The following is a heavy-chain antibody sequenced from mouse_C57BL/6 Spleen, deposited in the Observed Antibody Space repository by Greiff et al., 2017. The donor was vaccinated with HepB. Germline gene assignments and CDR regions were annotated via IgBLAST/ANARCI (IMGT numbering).Heavy chain of an antibody. CDR1: GFTFRDYG. D-gene: IGHD1-1*01. J-gene: IGHJ4*01. CDR3: ARRAGRGSSLYYAMDY. Sequence: EVKLQESGGGLVKPGGSLKLSCAASGFTFRDYGMHWVRQAPEKGLEWVAYISSGSSTIYYADTVKGRFTISRDNAKNNLFRQMTSLRSEDTAMYYCARRAGRGSSLYYAMDYWGQGTSVTVSS. V-gene: IGHV5-17*01. CDR2: ISSGSSTI.